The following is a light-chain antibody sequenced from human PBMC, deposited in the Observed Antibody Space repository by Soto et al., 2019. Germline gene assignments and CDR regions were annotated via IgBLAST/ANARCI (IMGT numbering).Light chain of an antibody. J-gene: IGKJ4*02. CDR2: GAS. CDR1: QSINSY. CDR3: QQSFSTPPT. V-gene: IGKV1-39*01. Sequence: DIQMTQSPPSVSASVGDRVIITCRASQSINSYLSWYQQKLGKAPSLLIYGASKLQGGVPSRFGGSGSGTNFTLTIVNFQPDYFATYYCQQSFSTPPTFGRGTKVEIK.